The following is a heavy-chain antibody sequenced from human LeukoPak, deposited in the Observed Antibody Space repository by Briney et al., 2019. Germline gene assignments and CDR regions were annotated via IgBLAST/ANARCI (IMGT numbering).Heavy chain of an antibody. V-gene: IGHV5-10-1*01. J-gene: IGHJ4*02. Sequence: GESLKISCKGSGYSFTSYWISWVRQMPGKGLEWMGRIDPSDSYTNYSPSFQGHVTISADKSISTAYLQWSSLKASDTAMYCCARIEYYYGSGSYSYFDYWGQGTLVTVSS. CDR2: IDPSDSYT. D-gene: IGHD3-10*01. CDR3: ARIEYYYGSGSYSYFDY. CDR1: GYSFTSYW.